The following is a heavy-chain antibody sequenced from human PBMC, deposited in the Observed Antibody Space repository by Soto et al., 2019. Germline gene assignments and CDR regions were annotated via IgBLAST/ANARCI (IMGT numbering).Heavy chain of an antibody. CDR2: MSYNGGHE. D-gene: IGHD1-1*01. Sequence: GGSLRLSCAASGFTFSTFGMHWVRQAPGKGLEWVAVMSYNGGHEYYADSVKDRFTISRDNSQNTLYLQMNSLRPEDTAVYYCAKATPNQRDGNPYWYFDLWGRATLVTVS. CDR1: GFTFSTFG. V-gene: IGHV3-30*18. J-gene: IGHJ2*01. CDR3: AKATPNQRDGNPYWYFDL.